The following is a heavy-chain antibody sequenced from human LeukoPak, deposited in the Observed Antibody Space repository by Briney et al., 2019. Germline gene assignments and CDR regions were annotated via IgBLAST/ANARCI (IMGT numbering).Heavy chain of an antibody. CDR1: GFTFSRYG. CDR2: ISYDGGSV. J-gene: IGHJ4*02. V-gene: IGHV3-33*05. CDR3: ARGWESGFFDY. D-gene: IGHD1-26*01. Sequence: PVKSLRLSCAVSGFTFSRYGMQWVRQAPGKGREWVAGISYDGGSVSYAASAKGRFAISRDNPKNTLYLQMASLRAGDTAVYSCARGWESGFFDYWGQGALVTVSS.